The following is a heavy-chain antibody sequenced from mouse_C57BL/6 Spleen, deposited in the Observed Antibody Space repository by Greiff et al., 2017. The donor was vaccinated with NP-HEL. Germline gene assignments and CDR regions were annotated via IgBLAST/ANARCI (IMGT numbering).Heavy chain of an antibody. CDR1: GYTFTSYC. V-gene: IGHV1-53*01. D-gene: IGHD1-1*01. CDR3: ARNPYYYGSSPWFAY. Sequence: QVQLQQPGTELVKPGASVKLSCKASGYTFTSYCMHWVKQRPGQGLEWIGNINPSNGGTNYNEKFKSKATLTVDKSSSTAYMQLSSLTSEDSAVYYCARNPYYYGSSPWFAYWGQGTLVTVSA. CDR2: INPSNGGT. J-gene: IGHJ3*01.